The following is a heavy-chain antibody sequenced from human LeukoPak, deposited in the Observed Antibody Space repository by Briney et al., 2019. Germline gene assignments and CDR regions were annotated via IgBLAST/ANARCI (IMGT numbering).Heavy chain of an antibody. CDR3: ARVPDGYNLGTYFDP. V-gene: IGHV3-74*03. J-gene: IGHJ5*02. CDR1: GFTFSSNW. Sequence: GGSLRLSCAASGFTFSSNWMHWVRQALGKGLVWISRINGDGRIIEHAESVKGRFTISRDNAKNSLYLQMNSLRAEDTAVYYCARVPDGYNLGTYFDPWGQGTLVTVSS. CDR2: INGDGRII. D-gene: IGHD5-24*01.